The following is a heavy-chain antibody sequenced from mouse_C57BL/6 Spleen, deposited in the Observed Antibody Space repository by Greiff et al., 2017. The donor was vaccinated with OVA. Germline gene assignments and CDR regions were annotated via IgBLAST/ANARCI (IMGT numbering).Heavy chain of an antibody. J-gene: IGHJ1*03. CDR2: ILPSIGRT. CDR3: ARNYYGSSYVRYFDV. CDR1: DSEVFPIAY. Sequence: QVQLKQSGSELRSPGSSVKLSCKDFDSEVFPIAYMSWVRQKPGHGFEWIGGILPSIGRTIYGEKFEDKATLDADTLSNTAYLELNSLTSEDSAIYYCARNYYGSSYVRYFDVWGTGTTVTVSS. D-gene: IGHD1-1*01. V-gene: IGHV15-2*01.